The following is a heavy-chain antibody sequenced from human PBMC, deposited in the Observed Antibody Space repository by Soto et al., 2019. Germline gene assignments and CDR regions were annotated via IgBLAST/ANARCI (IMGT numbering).Heavy chain of an antibody. V-gene: IGHV4-31*03. J-gene: IGHJ6*03. CDR1: GGSIISGAYY. Sequence: QVQLQESGPGLVKSSQTLSLTCTVSGGSIISGAYYWSWIRQHPGKGLEWIGYIYYNGSTYSNPSLKGRITMSVDTSKSQFSLNLSSVTAADTAVYYCARENSGSGRSYYYYMDVWGKGTTVTVSS. CDR2: IYYNGST. CDR3: ARENSGSGRSYYYYMDV. D-gene: IGHD3-10*01.